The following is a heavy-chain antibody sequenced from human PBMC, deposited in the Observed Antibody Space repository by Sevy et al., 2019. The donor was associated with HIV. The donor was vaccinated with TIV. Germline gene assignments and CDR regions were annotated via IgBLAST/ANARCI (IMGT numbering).Heavy chain of an antibody. V-gene: IGHV3-21*01. CDR2: ISSSSSYI. Sequence: GGSLRLSCAASGFTFSSYSMNWVRQAPGKGLEWVSSISSSSSYIYYADSVKGRFTISRDNAKSSLYLQMNSLRAEDTAVYYCARKYSSSYGYFDYWGQGTLVTVSS. CDR3: ARKYSSSYGYFDY. D-gene: IGHD6-6*01. J-gene: IGHJ4*02. CDR1: GFTFSSYS.